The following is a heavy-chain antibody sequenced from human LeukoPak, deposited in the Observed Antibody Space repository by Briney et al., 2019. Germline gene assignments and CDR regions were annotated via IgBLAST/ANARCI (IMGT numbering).Heavy chain of an antibody. J-gene: IGHJ3*02. Sequence: PGRSLRLSCAASGFTFDDYAMHWVRQAPGKGLEWVSGISWNSGSIGYADSVKGRFTISRDNAKNSLYLQMNSLRAEDTALYYCAKTYSAAGASRAFDIWGQGTMVTVSS. CDR2: ISWNSGSI. D-gene: IGHD6-13*01. V-gene: IGHV3-9*01. CDR3: AKTYSAAGASRAFDI. CDR1: GFTFDDYA.